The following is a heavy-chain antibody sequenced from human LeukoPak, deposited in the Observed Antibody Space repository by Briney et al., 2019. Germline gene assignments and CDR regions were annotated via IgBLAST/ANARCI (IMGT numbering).Heavy chain of an antibody. V-gene: IGHV3-30*03. CDR3: ARAKWLQLLLLLDY. D-gene: IGHD5-24*01. Sequence: GGALRLSCAASGFTFSNYGMHWVRQAPGKGLEWVAVISYDGSNKFYADSVKGRVTISRDNSENTLFLQMNGLRPEDTAVYYCARAKWLQLLLLLDYWGQGTLVTVSS. CDR1: GFTFSNYG. CDR2: ISYDGSNK. J-gene: IGHJ4*02.